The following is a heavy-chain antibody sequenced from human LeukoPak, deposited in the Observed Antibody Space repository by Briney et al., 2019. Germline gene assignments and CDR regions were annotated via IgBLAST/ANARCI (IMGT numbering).Heavy chain of an antibody. Sequence: ASVKVSCTASGYTFTSYGISWVRQAPGQGLEWMGWISAYNGNTNYAQKLQGRVTMTTDTSTSTAYMELRSLRSDDTAVYYCAREFSRVGATKKEWNFDYWGQGTLVTVSS. CDR3: AREFSRVGATKKEWNFDY. CDR1: GYTFTSYG. D-gene: IGHD1-26*01. J-gene: IGHJ4*02. CDR2: ISAYNGNT. V-gene: IGHV1-18*01.